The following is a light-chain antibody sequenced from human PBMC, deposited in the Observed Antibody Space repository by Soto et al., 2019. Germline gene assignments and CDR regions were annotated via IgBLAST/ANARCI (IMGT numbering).Light chain of an antibody. CDR3: QQYKSWRT. J-gene: IGKJ1*01. CDR1: QSIDSN. V-gene: IGKV3-15*01. Sequence: IVMTQSPATLSVSPGERATLSCRAGQSIDSNLAWYQQRPGQAPRLLIYAASTRATGIPARFSGSGSGTEFTLTISGLQSEDFGVYYCQQYKSWRTFGQGTNVEIK. CDR2: AAS.